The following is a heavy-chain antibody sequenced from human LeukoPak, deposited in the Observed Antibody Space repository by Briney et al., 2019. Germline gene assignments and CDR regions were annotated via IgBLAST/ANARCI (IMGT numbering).Heavy chain of an antibody. CDR1: GFTFSDYY. CDR3: ARDRLGIAATGAFDI. CDR2: ISSSGSNI. Sequence: PGGSLRLSCAASGFTFSDYYMSWIRQAPGKGLEWVSYISSSGSNIYYADSVKGRFTISRDNAKNSLYLRMNSLRAEDTAVYYCARDRLGIAATGAFDIWGQGTMVTVSS. J-gene: IGHJ3*02. V-gene: IGHV3-11*01. D-gene: IGHD6-13*01.